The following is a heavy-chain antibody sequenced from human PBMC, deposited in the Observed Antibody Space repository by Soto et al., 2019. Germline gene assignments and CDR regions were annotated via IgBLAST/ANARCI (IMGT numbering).Heavy chain of an antibody. CDR1: GFTFSNYA. V-gene: IGHV3-23*01. CDR2: ISASGRDT. CDR3: AKGKPSGWYYFDC. D-gene: IGHD6-19*01. Sequence: PGGSLRLSCVASGFTFSNYAMSWVRQAPGQGLEWVSGISASGRDTCYADSVKDRFTISRDSFKNTLYLQMNSLRAEDTGTYYSAKGKPSGWYYFDCWGQGALFTASS. J-gene: IGHJ4*02.